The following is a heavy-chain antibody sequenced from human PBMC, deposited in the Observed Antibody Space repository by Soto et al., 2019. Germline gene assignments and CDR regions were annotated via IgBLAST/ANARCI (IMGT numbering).Heavy chain of an antibody. J-gene: IGHJ5*02. CDR3: TPDPILAAAGGSDP. CDR2: IKSNTDGGTT. CDR1: GFTFIYAW. D-gene: IGHD6-13*01. Sequence: EVQLVESGGGLVKPGGSLRLSCEASGFTFIYAWMNWVRQAPGKGLEWVGHIKSNTDGGTTDYAAPVNGRFTISRDDSKTSLYLQMNSLKTEDTAVYYCTPDPILAAAGGSDPWGLGTLVTVSS. V-gene: IGHV3-15*01.